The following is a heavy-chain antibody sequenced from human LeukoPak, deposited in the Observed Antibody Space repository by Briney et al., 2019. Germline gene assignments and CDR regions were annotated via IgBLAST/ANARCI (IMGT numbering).Heavy chain of an antibody. D-gene: IGHD3-22*01. Sequence: PGGSLRLSCAASGFTVSSNCMSWVRQAPGKGLEWVSVIYSGGNTLYADSVKGRFTISRDNSKNTVHLQMNSLRAEDTAVYYCARGTPIYDSSGYCLDYWGQGTLVTVSS. V-gene: IGHV3-53*01. CDR2: IYSGGNT. CDR3: ARGTPIYDSSGYCLDY. J-gene: IGHJ4*02. CDR1: GFTVSSNC.